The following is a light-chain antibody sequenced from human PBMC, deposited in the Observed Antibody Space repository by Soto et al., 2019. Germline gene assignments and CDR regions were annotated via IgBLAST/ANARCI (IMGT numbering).Light chain of an antibody. CDR3: CSYAGSSTPWV. CDR2: EGS. Sequence: QSVLTQPASVSGSPGQSITISCTGTISDVGRYDLVSWYQQHPGKAPKLMIYEGSKRPSGVSSRFSRSKSGNTASLTISGLQAEVEADYYCCSYAGSSTPWVFGGGTKLTVL. CDR1: ISDVGRYDL. V-gene: IGLV2-23*01. J-gene: IGLJ3*02.